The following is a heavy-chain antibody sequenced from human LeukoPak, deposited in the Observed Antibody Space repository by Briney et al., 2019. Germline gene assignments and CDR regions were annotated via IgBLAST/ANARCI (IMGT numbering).Heavy chain of an antibody. CDR1: GGSISSGGYY. CDR3: ARGDILTNPFADDNANDAFDI. D-gene: IGHD3-9*01. J-gene: IGHJ3*02. CDR2: IYYSGST. Sequence: SQTLSLTCTVSGGSISSGGYYWSWIRQHPGKGLEWIGYIYYSGSTYYNPSLKSRVTISVDTSKNQFSLKLSSVTTADTAVYYCARGDILTNPFADDNANDAFDIWGQGTMVTVSS. V-gene: IGHV4-31*03.